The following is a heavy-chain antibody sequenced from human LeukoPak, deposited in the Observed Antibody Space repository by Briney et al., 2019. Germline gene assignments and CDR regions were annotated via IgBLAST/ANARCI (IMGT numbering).Heavy chain of an antibody. CDR1: AESVSSYDAA. J-gene: IGHJ4*01. CDR3: ARGNYHFDY. D-gene: IGHD5-24*01. Sequence: SQTLSLTCAISAESVSSYDAAWFWIRQSPSRGLEWLGRTYYRSKWYYEYAESVKSRITINPDTSRNQFSLQLNSVTPEDTAVYYCARGNYHFDYWGHGTLVTVSA. V-gene: IGHV6-1*01. CDR2: TYYRSKWYY.